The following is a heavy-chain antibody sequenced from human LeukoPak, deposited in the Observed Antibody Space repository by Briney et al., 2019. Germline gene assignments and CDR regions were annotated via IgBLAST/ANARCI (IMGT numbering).Heavy chain of an antibody. D-gene: IGHD4-17*01. V-gene: IGHV4-39*07. CDR2: IYYSGST. CDR3: ARGCGDYARGNWFDP. CDR1: GGSISSSSYY. J-gene: IGHJ5*02. Sequence: SETLSLTCTVSGGSISSSSYYWGWIRQPPGKGLEWIGSIYYSGSTYYNPSLKSRVTISVDTSKNQFSLKLSSVTAADTAVYYCARGCGDYARGNWFDPWGQGTLVTVSS.